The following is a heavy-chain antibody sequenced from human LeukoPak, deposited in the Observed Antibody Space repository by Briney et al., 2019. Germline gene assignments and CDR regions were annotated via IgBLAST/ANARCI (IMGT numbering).Heavy chain of an antibody. CDR2: ISAYNGNT. J-gene: IGHJ4*02. CDR1: GYTFTNYG. V-gene: IGHV1-18*01. CDR3: ARDGGYSSGSSDY. Sequence: ASVKVSCKASGYTFTNYGISWVRQAPGQGLEWTGWISAYNGNTNYAQKFQGRVTMTTDTSTTTAYMEVKSLRSDDTAVFYCARDGGYSSGSSDYWGQGTLVTVSS. D-gene: IGHD6-19*01.